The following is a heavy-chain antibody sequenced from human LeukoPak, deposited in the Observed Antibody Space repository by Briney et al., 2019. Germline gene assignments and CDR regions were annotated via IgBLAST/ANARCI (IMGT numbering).Heavy chain of an antibody. CDR2: INPSGGST. CDR3: AREAITIFGLVRTQTTKGPHRFDP. V-gene: IGHV1-46*01. Sequence: ASVKVSRKASGYTFTSYHMHWVRQAPGQGLEWMGIINPSGGSTNYAQRFRGRVTMTRDMSTGTVYMELSSLTSEDTAVYYCAREAITIFGLVRTQTTKGPHRFDPWGQGTLVTVSS. J-gene: IGHJ5*02. D-gene: IGHD3-3*01. CDR1: GYTFTSYH.